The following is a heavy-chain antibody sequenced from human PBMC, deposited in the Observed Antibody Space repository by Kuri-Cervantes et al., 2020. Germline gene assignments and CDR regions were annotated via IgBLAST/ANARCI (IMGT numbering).Heavy chain of an antibody. CDR3: ARFRVRGAHFDY. J-gene: IGHJ4*02. Sequence: GGSLRLSCVGSGFTFSSYWMSWVRQAPGKGLEWVANIKQDGSEKYYVDSVRGRFTISRDNAKNSLYLQMNSLRAEDTAVYYCARFRVRGAHFDYWGQGTLVTVSS. CDR2: IKQDGSEK. D-gene: IGHD3-10*01. V-gene: IGHV3-7*01. CDR1: GFTFSSYW.